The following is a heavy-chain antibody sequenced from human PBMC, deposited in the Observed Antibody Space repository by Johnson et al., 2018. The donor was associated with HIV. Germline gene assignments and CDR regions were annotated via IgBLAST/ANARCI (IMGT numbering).Heavy chain of an antibody. D-gene: IGHD3-10*01. CDR3: GRGGFGELLQDDAFDI. Sequence: VQLVESGGGLVQPGGSLRLSCAASGFTVSSDYMSWVRQAPGKGLEWVSVIYSGGSTYYADSVKGRFTISRDNSKNTLYLQMNSLRAEDTAVYYCGRGGFGELLQDDAFDIWGQGTMVTVSS. CDR1: GFTVSSDY. CDR2: IYSGGST. V-gene: IGHV3-53*01. J-gene: IGHJ3*02.